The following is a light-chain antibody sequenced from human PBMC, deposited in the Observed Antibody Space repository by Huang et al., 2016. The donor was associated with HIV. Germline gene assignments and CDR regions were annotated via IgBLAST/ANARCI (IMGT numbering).Light chain of an antibody. CDR1: QAISNS. V-gene: IGKV1-NL1*01. CDR3: QQYFSTPRT. Sequence: DIQMTQSPSSLSASVGDKVSITCRASQAISNSLVWYKQQPGKAPKLLLYGASRLESGVSSRFSSSGSGTDYTLTISSLQPEDFATYYCQQYFSTPRTFGQGTKVEIK. J-gene: IGKJ1*01. CDR2: GAS.